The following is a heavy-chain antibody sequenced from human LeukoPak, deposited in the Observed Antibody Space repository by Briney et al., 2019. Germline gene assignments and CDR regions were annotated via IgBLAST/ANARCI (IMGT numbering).Heavy chain of an antibody. D-gene: IGHD5-18*01. V-gene: IGHV3-23*01. CDR1: GFTFNTYA. Sequence: HAGGSLRLSCAASGFTFNTYAMSWVRQAPWERLQWVSGISDSGGNTYYADSVRGRFTISRDNSKNTLYLQMNSLRAEDTAVYYCAKGRREWRGYRPNWFDPWGQGTLVTVSS. J-gene: IGHJ5*02. CDR2: ISDSGGNT. CDR3: AKGRREWRGYRPNWFDP.